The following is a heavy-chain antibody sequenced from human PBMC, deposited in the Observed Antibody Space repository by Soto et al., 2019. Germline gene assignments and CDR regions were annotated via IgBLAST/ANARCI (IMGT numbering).Heavy chain of an antibody. CDR3: ARVGQPPSDY. V-gene: IGHV4-34*12. D-gene: IGHD2-2*01. J-gene: IGHJ4*02. Sequence: SETLSLTCAVSRGSFSGYYWSWVRQFPGKGLEWIGEIIHTGSTNYNPSLKSRVTMSIDTSKKEISLKLSSVAAADTAVYYCARVGQPPSDYWGQGTLVTVSS. CDR2: IIHTGST. CDR1: RGSFSGYY.